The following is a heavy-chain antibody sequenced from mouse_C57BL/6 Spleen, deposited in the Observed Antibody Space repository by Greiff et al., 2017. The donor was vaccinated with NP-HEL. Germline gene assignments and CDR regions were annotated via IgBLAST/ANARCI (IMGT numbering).Heavy chain of an antibody. Sequence: EVHLVESGEGLVKPGGSLKLSCAASGFTFSSYAMSWVRQTPEKRLEWVAYISSGGDYIYYADTVKGRFTISRDNARNTLYLQMSSLKSEDTAMYYCTREAYYGSTYYFDYWGQGTTLTVSS. CDR2: ISSGGDYI. CDR1: GFTFSSYA. D-gene: IGHD1-1*01. V-gene: IGHV5-9-1*02. J-gene: IGHJ2*01. CDR3: TREAYYGSTYYFDY.